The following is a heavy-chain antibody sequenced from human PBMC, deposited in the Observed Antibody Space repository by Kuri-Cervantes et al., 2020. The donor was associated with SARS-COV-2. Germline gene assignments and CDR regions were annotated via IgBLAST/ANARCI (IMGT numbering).Heavy chain of an antibody. Sequence: SETLSLTCAVSGASISSYYWNWIRQLAGKGLEWIGRVYTSGITNYNPSLKSRVTMSVDTSNNQFSLKLNSVTAADTAVYYCAREGYCSSVSCFLFDYWGQGMLVTVSS. CDR2: VYTSGIT. CDR3: AREGYCSSVSCFLFDY. CDR1: GASISSYY. J-gene: IGHJ4*02. D-gene: IGHD2-2*01. V-gene: IGHV4-4*07.